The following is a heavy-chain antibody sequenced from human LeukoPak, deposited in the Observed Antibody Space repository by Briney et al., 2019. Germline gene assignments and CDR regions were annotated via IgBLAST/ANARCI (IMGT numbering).Heavy chain of an antibody. J-gene: IGHJ3*02. D-gene: IGHD3-9*01. V-gene: IGHV4-59*01. CDR1: GGSISSYY. Sequence: SETLSLTCTVSGGSISSYYWSWVRQPPGKGLEWIGYMYHSGSTNYNPSLESRVTISIDTSKNQFSLKLTSVTAADTAVYYCAAGLHAFDIWGQGTMVTVSS. CDR2: MYHSGST. CDR3: AAGLHAFDI.